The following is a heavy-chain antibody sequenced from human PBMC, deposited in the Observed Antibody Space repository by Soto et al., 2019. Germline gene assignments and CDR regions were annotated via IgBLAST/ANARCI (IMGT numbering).Heavy chain of an antibody. CDR3: AKDLCGSSCLYGMDF. CDR1: GFTFSSHA. CDR2: VSGSGGGT. V-gene: IGHV3-23*01. J-gene: IGHJ6*02. D-gene: IGHD2-2*01. Sequence: EVQLLESGGGLVQPGGSLRLSCAASGFTFSSHAMTWVRQAPGKGLEWVSGVSGSGGGTYYADSVRGRFTISRDNSKNTLYLQMNSLRAEDTAIYYCAKDLCGSSCLYGMDFWGQGTTVTVSS.